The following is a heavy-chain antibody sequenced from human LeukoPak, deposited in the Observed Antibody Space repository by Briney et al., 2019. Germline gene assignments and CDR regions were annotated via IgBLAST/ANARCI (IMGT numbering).Heavy chain of an antibody. Sequence: ASVKVSCKAFGGTFSSYAISWVRQAPGQGLEWMGGIIPIFGTANYAQKFQGRVTITADESTSTAYMELSSLRSEDTAVYYCARDRAGYKDYWGQGTLVTVSS. V-gene: IGHV1-69*01. D-gene: IGHD5-24*01. J-gene: IGHJ4*02. CDR2: IIPIFGTA. CDR1: GGTFSSYA. CDR3: ARDRAGYKDY.